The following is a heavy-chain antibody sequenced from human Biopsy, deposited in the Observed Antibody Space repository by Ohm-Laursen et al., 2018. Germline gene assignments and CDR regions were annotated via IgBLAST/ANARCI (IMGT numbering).Heavy chain of an antibody. J-gene: IGHJ3*02. Sequence: GASVKVSCKASGYTFTDYSLHWVRQAPGQGLEWMGWVNPNSGAINYAQKFQGRVTMTSDTSISTAYIELRRLISDDTAVYFCARDRMVTIITLVRADTFDIWGQGTLVSVSS. CDR1: GYTFTDYS. CDR2: VNPNSGAI. V-gene: IGHV1-2*02. D-gene: IGHD3-10*01. CDR3: ARDRMVTIITLVRADTFDI.